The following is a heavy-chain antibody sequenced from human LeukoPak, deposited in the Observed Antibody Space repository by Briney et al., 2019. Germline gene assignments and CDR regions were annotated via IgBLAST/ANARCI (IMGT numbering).Heavy chain of an antibody. CDR2: MNPNSGNT. CDR1: GYTFTSCD. D-gene: IGHD6-19*01. J-gene: IGHJ4*02. CDR3: TRGSSGRRDN. V-gene: IGHV1-8*01. Sequence: ASVKVSCTASGYTFTSCDINWVRQAPGQGPEWMGWMNPNSGNTGYGQSFQGRITMPRDISIGTAYMELSNLTSEDTAIYYCTRGSSGRRDNWGQGTLVTVSA.